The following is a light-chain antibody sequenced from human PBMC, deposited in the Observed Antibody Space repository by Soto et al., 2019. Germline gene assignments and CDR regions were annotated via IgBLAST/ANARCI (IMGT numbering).Light chain of an antibody. J-gene: IGKJ2*01. CDR3: QQYNNWPPMST. CDR2: GTS. Sequence: EIVMTQSPDTLSVSPGERATLSCRASQNVGRNVAWYQQRPGQAPRLLIHGTSTRAADIPARFSGSVSGTELTLTNKSLQPEDFVIYYCQQYNNWPPMSTFGQGTKLEMK. V-gene: IGKV3-15*01. CDR1: QNVGRN.